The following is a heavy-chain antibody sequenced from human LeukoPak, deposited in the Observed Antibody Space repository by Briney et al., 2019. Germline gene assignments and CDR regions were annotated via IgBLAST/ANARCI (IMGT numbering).Heavy chain of an antibody. CDR3: ARGRGYSGYGL. CDR1: GGSFSGYY. CDR2: INHSGST. Sequence: PSETLSLTCAVSGGSFSGYYWSWIRQPPGKGLEWIREINHSGSTNYNPSLYSRVTISLDTSNNHFSLRLTSVTAADTAVYYCARGRGYSGYGLWGQGTLVTVSS. V-gene: IGHV4-34*01. D-gene: IGHD5-12*01. J-gene: IGHJ4*02.